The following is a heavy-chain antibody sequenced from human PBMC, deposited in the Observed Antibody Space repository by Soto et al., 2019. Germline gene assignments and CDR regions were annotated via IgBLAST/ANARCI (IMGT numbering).Heavy chain of an antibody. CDR3: AKLIVATYYYDSSGYYYGYYGMDV. CDR1: GFTFISYG. V-gene: IGHV3-30*18. CDR2: ISYDGSNK. J-gene: IGHJ6*02. Sequence: GGSLRLSCAASGFTFISYGMHWVRQAPGKGLEWVAVISYDGSNKYYADSVKGRFTISRDNSKNTLYLQMNSLRAEDTAVYYCAKLIVATYYYDSSGYYYGYYGMDVWGQGTTVTVSS. D-gene: IGHD3-22*01.